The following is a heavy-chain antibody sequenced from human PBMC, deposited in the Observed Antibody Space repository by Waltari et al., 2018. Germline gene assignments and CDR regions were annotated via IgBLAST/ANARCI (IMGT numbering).Heavy chain of an antibody. D-gene: IGHD1-20*01. CDR1: GGPFSSYA. CDR3: ARAYITGTEFDY. V-gene: IGHV1-69*04. J-gene: IGHJ4*02. Sequence: QVQLVQSGAEVKKPGSSVQVSCKASGGPFSSYAISWVRQAPGQGLEWMGRLIPILGIANYAQKVQGRVTITADKSTSTAYMELSSLRSEDTAVYYCARAYITGTEFDYWGQGTLVTVSS. CDR2: LIPILGIA.